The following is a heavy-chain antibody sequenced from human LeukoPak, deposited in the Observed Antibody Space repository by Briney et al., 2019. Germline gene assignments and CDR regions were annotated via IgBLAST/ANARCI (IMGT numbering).Heavy chain of an antibody. CDR1: GFTFSSYG. D-gene: IGHD5-18*01. V-gene: IGHV3-33*01. CDR3: ATEYSYAFDI. Sequence: GGSLRVSCAASGFTFSSYGMHWVRQAPGKGLEWVAVIWYDGSNKYYADSVKGRFTIYRDNSKNTLYLQMNSLRAEDTAVYYCATEYSYAFDIWGQGTMVTVSS. CDR2: IWYDGSNK. J-gene: IGHJ3*02.